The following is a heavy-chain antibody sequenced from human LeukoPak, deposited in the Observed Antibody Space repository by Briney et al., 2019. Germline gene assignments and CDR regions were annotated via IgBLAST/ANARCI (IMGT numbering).Heavy chain of an antibody. CDR2: TYYRSKWYN. D-gene: IGHD2-15*01. J-gene: IGHJ4*02. Sequence: SQTLSLTCAISGDSVSSDSFAWNWIRQSPSRGLEWLGRTYYRSKWYNDYAVSVKGRITFNSDTSKNQFSLQLNSVTPEDTAVYYCARGHGGSWFDYWGQGTLVTVSS. CDR3: ARGHGGSWFDY. CDR1: GDSVSSDSFA. V-gene: IGHV6-1*01.